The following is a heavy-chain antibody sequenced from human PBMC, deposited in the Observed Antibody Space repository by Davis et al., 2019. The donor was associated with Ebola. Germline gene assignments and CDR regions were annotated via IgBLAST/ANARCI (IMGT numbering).Heavy chain of an antibody. V-gene: IGHV3-23*01. D-gene: IGHD3-16*01. J-gene: IGHJ4*02. CDR2: ISGSGGTTT. CDR1: GFTFSNYA. Sequence: GESLKISCAASGFTFSNYAMSWVRQAPGKGLEWVSGISGSGGTTTYYADSVKGRFTMSRDNSKNTLYLRMNSLRAEDTAVYYCVKNRGGQDFDYWGQGTLVTVSS. CDR3: VKNRGGQDFDY.